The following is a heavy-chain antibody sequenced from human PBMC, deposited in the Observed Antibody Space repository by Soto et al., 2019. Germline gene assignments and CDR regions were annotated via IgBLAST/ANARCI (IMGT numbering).Heavy chain of an antibody. J-gene: IGHJ3*02. CDR2: IYPGDSDT. D-gene: IGHD6-19*01. V-gene: IGHV5-51*01. CDR1: SYW. Sequence: SYWIGWVRQMPGKGLEWMGIIYPGDSDTRYSPSFQGQVTISADKSISTAYLQWSSLKASDTAMYYCASGSEWLVVYDAFDIWGQGTMVTVSS. CDR3: ASGSEWLVVYDAFDI.